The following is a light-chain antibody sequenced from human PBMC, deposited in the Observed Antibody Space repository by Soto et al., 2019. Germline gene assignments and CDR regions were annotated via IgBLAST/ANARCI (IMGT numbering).Light chain of an antibody. CDR2: EVV. J-gene: IGLJ1*01. V-gene: IGLV2-8*01. CDR1: KSDIGIYDF. Sequence: QSVLTQPPSASGSPGQSVTISCTGSKSDIGIYDFVSWYQHHPGKAPRLIIYEVVQRPSGVPDRFSGSKSGNTASLTVSGLQAADEADYYCSSYAGSNNFFYVFGTGTKLTVL. CDR3: SSYAGSNNFFYV.